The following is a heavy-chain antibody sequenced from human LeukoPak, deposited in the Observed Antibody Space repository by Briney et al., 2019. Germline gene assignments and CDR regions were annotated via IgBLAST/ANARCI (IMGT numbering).Heavy chain of an antibody. J-gene: IGHJ3*02. CDR3: ARGSGYSSSWYDAFDI. CDR2: ISYDGSNK. D-gene: IGHD6-13*01. V-gene: IGHV3-30*04. CDR1: GFTFSSYA. Sequence: GGSLRLSCAASGFTFSSYAMHWVRQAPGKGLEWVAVISYDGSNKYYADSVEGRFTISRDNSKTTMYLQMTRLRDEDTAVYYCARGSGYSSSWYDAFDIWGQGTMVTVSS.